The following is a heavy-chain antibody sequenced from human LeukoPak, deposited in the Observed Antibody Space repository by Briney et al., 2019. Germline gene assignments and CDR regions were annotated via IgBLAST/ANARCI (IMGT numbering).Heavy chain of an antibody. V-gene: IGHV3-30*03. CDR2: ISYDGSNK. J-gene: IGHJ4*02. CDR1: GFTFSSYG. CDR3: ARDRLGGYGYFDY. Sequence: PGRSLRLSCAASGFTFSSYGMHWVRQAPGKGLEWVAVISYDGSNKYYADSVRGRFTISRDNSKNTLYLQMNSLRAEDTAVYYCARDRLGGYGYFDYWGQGTLVTVSS. D-gene: IGHD5-12*01.